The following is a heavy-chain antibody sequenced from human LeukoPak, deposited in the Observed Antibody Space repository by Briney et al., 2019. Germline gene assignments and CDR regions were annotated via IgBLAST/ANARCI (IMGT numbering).Heavy chain of an antibody. V-gene: IGHV1-8*01. D-gene: IGHD3-10*01. J-gene: IGHJ5*02. CDR3: ARGNGFGELFGVALRGFDP. CDR1: GYTFTSYD. Sequence: GASVKVSCKASGYTFTSYDINWVRQATGQGVEWMGWMNPNSGNTGFAQKFQGRVTMTRNTSISTAYMELSSLRSEDTAVYFCARGNGFGELFGVALRGFDPWGQGTLVTVSS. CDR2: MNPNSGNT.